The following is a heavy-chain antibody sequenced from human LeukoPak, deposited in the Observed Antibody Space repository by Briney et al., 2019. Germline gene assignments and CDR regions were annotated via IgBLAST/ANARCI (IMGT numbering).Heavy chain of an antibody. CDR3: AKDREYSSSPIDY. CDR1: GFTFSSYG. CDR2: IRCDGSNK. Sequence: GGSLRLSCAASGFTFSSYGMHWVRQAPGKGLEWVAFIRCDGSNKYYADSVKGRFTISRDNSKNTLYLQMNSLRAEDTAVYYCAKDREYSSSPIDYWGQGTLVTVSS. D-gene: IGHD6-6*01. V-gene: IGHV3-30*02. J-gene: IGHJ4*02.